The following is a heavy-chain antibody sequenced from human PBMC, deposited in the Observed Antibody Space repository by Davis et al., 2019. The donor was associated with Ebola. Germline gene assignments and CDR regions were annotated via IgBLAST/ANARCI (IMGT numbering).Heavy chain of an antibody. D-gene: IGHD3-10*01. CDR1: GASISAYY. CDR2: VYYSGAT. Sequence: MPSETLSLTCTVSGASISAYYLSWIRQPPGKGLEWIGYVYYSGATHYNASLKSLVTISVDTSNNQFSLILRSVTAADTAVYYCARLGSYGRYHYFDSWGQGTLVTVSS. CDR3: ARLGSYGRYHYFDS. V-gene: IGHV4-59*08. J-gene: IGHJ4*02.